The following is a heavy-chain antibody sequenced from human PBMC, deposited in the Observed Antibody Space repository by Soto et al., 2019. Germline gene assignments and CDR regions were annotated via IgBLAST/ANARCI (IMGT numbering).Heavy chain of an antibody. D-gene: IGHD1-1*01. V-gene: IGHV1-69*02. J-gene: IGHJ4*02. CDR3: ATAFQLQAY. CDR2: IIPVLSLT. CDR1: GGSFNSYA. Sequence: QVQLVQSGAEVKKPGSSVKVSCKASGGSFNSYAISWVRQAPGQGLEWMGRIIPVLSLTNYAEKFQGRFTITADTADKSTTVAYMELTSLRSEDTALYYCATAFQLQAYWGQGTLVTVSS.